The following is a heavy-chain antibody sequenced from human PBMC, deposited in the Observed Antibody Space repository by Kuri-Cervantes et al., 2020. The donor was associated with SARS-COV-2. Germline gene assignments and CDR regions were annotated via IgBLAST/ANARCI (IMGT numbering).Heavy chain of an antibody. J-gene: IGHJ4*02. Sequence: GESLKISCAASGFTFSSYGMHWVRQAPGKGLEWVAFIRYDGSNKYYADSVKGRFTISRDNSKNTLYLQMNSLKTEDTAVYYCTTDYDILTGYYMGVGYWGQGTPVTVSS. V-gene: IGHV3-30*02. D-gene: IGHD3-9*01. CDR2: IRYDGSNK. CDR1: GFTFSSYG. CDR3: TTDYDILTGYYMGVGY.